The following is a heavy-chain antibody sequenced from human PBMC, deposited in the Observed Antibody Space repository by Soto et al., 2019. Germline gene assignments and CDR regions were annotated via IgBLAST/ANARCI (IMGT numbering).Heavy chain of an antibody. V-gene: IGHV1-18*01. J-gene: IGHJ6*01. D-gene: IGHD2-8*01. CDR3: ARDPDHVLMANARNLDGMDA. CDR2: ISTYNGNT. CDR1: GYTVTTYD. Sequence: ASVKVSYKASGYTVTTYDISWVGQAPGQGREWMGRISTYNGNTNYPQSLQGRLTLTTDTSTTTAYMELSSLRSDDTAVPYCARDPDHVLMANARNLDGMDAWE.